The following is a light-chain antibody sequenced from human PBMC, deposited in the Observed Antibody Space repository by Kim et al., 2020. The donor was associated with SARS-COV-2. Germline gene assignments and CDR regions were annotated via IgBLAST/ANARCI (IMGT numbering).Light chain of an antibody. J-gene: IGKJ4*01. CDR1: QGIGSW. V-gene: IGKV1-12*01. Sequence: AAGGGRTTMSCGAHQGIGSWLAWYQQRPGTATKLLIYGASRLQSGLPTRFSGNGSDTDFTLSISNLQPEDSATYHCQKTNSFPLTFGGGTKVDIK. CDR3: QKTNSFPLT. CDR2: GAS.